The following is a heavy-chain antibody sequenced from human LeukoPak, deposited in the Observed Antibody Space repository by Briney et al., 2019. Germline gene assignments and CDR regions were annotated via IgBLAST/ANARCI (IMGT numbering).Heavy chain of an antibody. Sequence: ASVKVSCTASGYTFTNYYMHWVRQAPGQGLEWMGIINPSGGSTSYAQNFQGRVTMARDTSTSTVYMELSSLRSEDTAVYYCVRDRGDGYNQIDYWGQGTLVTVSS. D-gene: IGHD5-24*01. V-gene: IGHV1-46*01. J-gene: IGHJ4*02. CDR1: GYTFTNYY. CDR2: INPSGGST. CDR3: VRDRGDGYNQIDY.